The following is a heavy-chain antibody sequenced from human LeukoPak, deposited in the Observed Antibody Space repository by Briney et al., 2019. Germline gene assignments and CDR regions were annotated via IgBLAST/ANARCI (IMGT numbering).Heavy chain of an antibody. V-gene: IGHV3-23*01. Sequence: GGSLRLSCAASGFTFSSYAFHWVRQAPGKGLEWVSAISGSGGSTYYADSVKGRFTISRDNSKNTLYLQMNSLRAEDTAVYYCAKSITTVTRYFDYWGQGTLVTVSS. CDR1: GFTFSSYA. J-gene: IGHJ4*02. CDR2: ISGSGGST. CDR3: AKSITTVTRYFDY. D-gene: IGHD4-17*01.